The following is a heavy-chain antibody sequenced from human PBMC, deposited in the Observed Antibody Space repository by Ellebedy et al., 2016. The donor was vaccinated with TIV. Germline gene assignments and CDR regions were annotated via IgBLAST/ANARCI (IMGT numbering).Heavy chain of an antibody. J-gene: IGHJ5*02. Sequence: SVKVSXXASGYTFTSYGISWVRQAPGQGLEWMGGIIPIFGTANYAQKFQGRVTITADESTSTAYMELSSLRSEDTAVYYCARGVVVPAAIVGWFDPWGQGTLVTVSS. CDR1: GYTFTSYG. D-gene: IGHD2-2*01. V-gene: IGHV1-69*13. CDR3: ARGVVVPAAIVGWFDP. CDR2: IIPIFGTA.